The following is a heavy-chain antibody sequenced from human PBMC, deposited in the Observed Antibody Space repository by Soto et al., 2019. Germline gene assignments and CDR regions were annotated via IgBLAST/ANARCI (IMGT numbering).Heavy chain of an antibody. V-gene: IGHV3-33*01. Sequence: QVQLVESGGGVVQPGRSLRLSCAASGFTFSSYGMHWVRQAPGKGLEWVAVIWYDGSNKYYADSVKGRFTISRDNSKNTLYLQMNSLRAEDTAVYYCARSITMVRGHSVFDYWGQGTLVTVSS. CDR3: ARSITMVRGHSVFDY. J-gene: IGHJ4*02. CDR1: GFTFSSYG. CDR2: IWYDGSNK. D-gene: IGHD3-10*01.